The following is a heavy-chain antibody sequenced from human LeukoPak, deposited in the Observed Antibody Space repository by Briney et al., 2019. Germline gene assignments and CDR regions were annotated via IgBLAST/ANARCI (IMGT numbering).Heavy chain of an antibody. V-gene: IGHV3-23*01. CDR3: VRDGGVSGYDLLDY. CDR2: SAAST. D-gene: IGHD5-12*01. Sequence: GGSLRLSCAASGFTFSSYAMSWVRQAPGKGLEWVSSSAASTNYADSVKARFTISRDNAKNSLSLQMNSLRAEDTAVYYCVRDGGVSGYDLLDYWGQGTLVTVSS. J-gene: IGHJ4*02. CDR1: GFTFSSYA.